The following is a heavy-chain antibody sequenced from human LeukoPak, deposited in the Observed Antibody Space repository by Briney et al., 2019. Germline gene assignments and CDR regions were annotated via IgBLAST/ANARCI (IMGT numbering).Heavy chain of an antibody. CDR3: ARDILVVPAAIHWFDP. V-gene: IGHV1-69*05. CDR1: GGTFSSYA. J-gene: IGHJ5*02. D-gene: IGHD2-2*01. CDR2: IIPIFGTA. Sequence: ASVKVSCKASGGTFSSYAISWVRQAPGQGLEWMGGIIPIFGTANYAQKFQGRVTITTDESTSTAYMELSSLRSEDTAVYYCARDILVVPAAIHWFDPWGQGTLVTVSS.